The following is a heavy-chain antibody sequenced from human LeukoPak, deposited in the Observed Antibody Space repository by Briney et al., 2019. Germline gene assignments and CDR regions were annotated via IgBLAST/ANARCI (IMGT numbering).Heavy chain of an antibody. CDR1: GYTFTSYA. Sequence: ASVTVSCKASGYTFTSYAMHWVRQAPGQRLEWMGWINAGNGNTKYSQKFQGRVTITRDTSASTAYMELSSLRSEDTAVYYCARSLRITIFGVFSPFDPWGQGTLVTVSS. V-gene: IGHV1-3*01. D-gene: IGHD3-3*01. CDR2: INAGNGNT. CDR3: ARSLRITIFGVFSPFDP. J-gene: IGHJ5*02.